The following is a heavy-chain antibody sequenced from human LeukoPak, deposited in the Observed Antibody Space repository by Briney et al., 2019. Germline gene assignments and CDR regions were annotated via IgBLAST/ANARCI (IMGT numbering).Heavy chain of an antibody. D-gene: IGHD6-13*01. CDR3: ARVVAAAAALEVGMDV. J-gene: IGHJ6*04. CDR1: EGTFSSYA. Sequence: SVKVSCKASEGTFSSYAISWVRQAPGQGLEWMGGIIPIFGTANYAQKFQGRVTITADKSTSTAYMELSSLRSEDTAVYYCARVVAAAAALEVGMDVWGKGTTVTVSS. V-gene: IGHV1-69*06. CDR2: IIPIFGTA.